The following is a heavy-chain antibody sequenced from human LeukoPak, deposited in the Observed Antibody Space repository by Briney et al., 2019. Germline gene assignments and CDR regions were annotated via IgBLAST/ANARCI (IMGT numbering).Heavy chain of an antibody. Sequence: GGSLRLSCAASGFTFDDYAMHWVRQAPGKGLEWVSGISWNSGSIGYADSVKGRFTISRGNAKNSLYLQMNSLRAEDTALYYCAKDIGAASRGNAFDIWGQGTMVTVSS. CDR2: ISWNSGSI. CDR3: AKDIGAASRGNAFDI. V-gene: IGHV3-9*01. J-gene: IGHJ3*02. CDR1: GFTFDDYA.